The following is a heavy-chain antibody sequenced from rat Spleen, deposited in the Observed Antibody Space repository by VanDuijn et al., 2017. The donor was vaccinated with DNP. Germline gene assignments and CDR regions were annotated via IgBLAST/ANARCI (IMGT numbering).Heavy chain of an antibody. CDR1: GFTFNNYW. CDR3: ARRDFDY. Sequence: EVQLVESGGDLVQPGRSLKLSCVASGFTFNNYWMTWIRQVPGKGLEWIASITSSGGSTYYQDSMKGRFIISRDNAKNTLYLQVSSLRSEDTATYYCARRDFDYWGQGVMVTVSS. V-gene: IGHV5-31*01. J-gene: IGHJ2*01. CDR2: ITSSGGST.